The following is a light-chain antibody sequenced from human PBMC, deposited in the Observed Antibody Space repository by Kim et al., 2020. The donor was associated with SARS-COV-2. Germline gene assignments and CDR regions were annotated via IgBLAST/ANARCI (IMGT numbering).Light chain of an antibody. J-gene: IGLJ3*02. CDR1: SGSVSTSYY. CDR3: VLYMGSGIWV. Sequence: QTVVTQEPSFSVSPGGTVTLTCGLSSGSVSTSYYPSWYQQTPGQAPRTLIYSTNTRSSGVPDRFSGSILGNKAALTITGAQADDESDYYCVLYMGSGIWVFGGGTQLGVL. CDR2: STN. V-gene: IGLV8-61*01.